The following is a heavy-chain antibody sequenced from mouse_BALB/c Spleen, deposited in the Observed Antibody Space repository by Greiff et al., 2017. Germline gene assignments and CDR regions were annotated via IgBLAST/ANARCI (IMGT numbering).Heavy chain of an antibody. V-gene: IGHV5-6-5*01. D-gene: IGHD2-14*01. Sequence: EVKLVESGGDLVKPGGSLKLSCAASGFTFSSYAMSWVRQTPEKRLEWVASISSGGSTYYPDSVKGRFTISRDNARNILYLQMSSLRSEDTAMYYCARTYYRYDGAWFAYWGQGTLVTVSA. CDR3: ARTYYRYDGAWFAY. CDR1: GFTFSSYA. CDR2: ISSGGST. J-gene: IGHJ3*01.